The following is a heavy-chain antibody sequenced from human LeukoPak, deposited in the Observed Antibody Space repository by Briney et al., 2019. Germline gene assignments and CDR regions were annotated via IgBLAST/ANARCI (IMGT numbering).Heavy chain of an antibody. D-gene: IGHD6-19*01. CDR3: ARRSSGGGLFDY. V-gene: IGHV4-39*02. J-gene: IGHJ4*02. Sequence: PSETLSLTCTVSGGSISSSSYYWGWIRQPPGKGLEWIGSIFYSGNTYYNPSLKSRVTISVDTSKNHFSLKLSSVTSADTAVYYCARRSSGGGLFDYWGQGTLVTVSS. CDR2: IFYSGNT. CDR1: GGSISSSSYY.